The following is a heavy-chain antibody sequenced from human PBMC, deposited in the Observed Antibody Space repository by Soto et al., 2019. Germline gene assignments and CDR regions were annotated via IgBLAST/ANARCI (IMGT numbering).Heavy chain of an antibody. CDR2: IYTSGNT. D-gene: IGHD1-7*01. V-gene: IGHV4-4*07. Sequence: PWETLSLTCTVSGGSISSDHWSWIRHSAGKGLEWIGRIYTSGNTHYNPSLKSRVTVSIDTSKNQFFLTVNSVTAADSAVYYCAGESGDNWDYEGYWGQGTPVTASS. CDR3: AGESGDNWDYEGY. CDR1: GGSISSDH. J-gene: IGHJ4*02.